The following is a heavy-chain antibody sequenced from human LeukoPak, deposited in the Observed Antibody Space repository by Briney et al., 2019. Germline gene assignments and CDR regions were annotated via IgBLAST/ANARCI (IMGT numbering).Heavy chain of an antibody. V-gene: IGHV3-66*01. J-gene: IGHJ4*02. CDR2: IYSGGST. D-gene: IGHD3-22*01. Sequence: GGSLRLSCAASGFTVSSNYMSWVRQAPGKGLEWVSVIYSGGSTYYADSVKGRFTISRDNSKNTLYLQMNSLRAEDTAVYYCARDYYDSSGYHNFDYWGQGTLVTVSS. CDR1: GFTVSSNY. CDR3: ARDYYDSSGYHNFDY.